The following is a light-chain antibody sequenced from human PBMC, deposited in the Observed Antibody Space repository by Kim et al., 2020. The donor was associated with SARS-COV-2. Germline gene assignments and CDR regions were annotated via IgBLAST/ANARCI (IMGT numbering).Light chain of an antibody. V-gene: IGLV2-14*03. CDR3: SSYTSSSTSYV. CDR2: DVS. Sequence: QSITISCTGTSSDVGGYNYVAWYQQHPGKAPKLMIYDVSNRPSGVSNRFSGSKSGNTASLTISGRQAEDEADYDCSSYTSSSTSYVFGTGTKVTVL. J-gene: IGLJ1*01. CDR1: SSDVGGYNY.